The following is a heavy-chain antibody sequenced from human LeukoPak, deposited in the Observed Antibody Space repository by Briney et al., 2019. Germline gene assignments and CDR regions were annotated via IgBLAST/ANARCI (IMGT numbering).Heavy chain of an antibody. CDR1: GGSISSSSYY. CDR2: IYYSGST. J-gene: IGHJ4*02. Sequence: TTSETLSLTCTVSGGSISSSSYYWGWIRQPPGKGLEWIGSIYYSGSTYYNPSLKSRVTISVDTSKNQFSLKLSSVTAADTAVYYCARGMDCSSTSCYNWYYFDYWGQGTLVTVSS. CDR3: ARGMDCSSTSCYNWYYFDY. D-gene: IGHD2-2*02. V-gene: IGHV4-39*01.